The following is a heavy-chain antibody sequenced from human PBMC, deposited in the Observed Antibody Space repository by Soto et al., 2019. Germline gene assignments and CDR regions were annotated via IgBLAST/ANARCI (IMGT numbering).Heavy chain of an antibody. Sequence: WTWLRQPPGKGLEWIGYIFDSSSTNYNPSLKSRVTISVDTSKNQFSLKLSSVTAADTAMYYCARGHYYVSGSFYNWFDPWGQGTLVTVPS. V-gene: IGHV4-59*01. D-gene: IGHD3-10*01. CDR3: ARGHYYVSGSFYNWFDP. CDR2: IFDSSST. J-gene: IGHJ5*02.